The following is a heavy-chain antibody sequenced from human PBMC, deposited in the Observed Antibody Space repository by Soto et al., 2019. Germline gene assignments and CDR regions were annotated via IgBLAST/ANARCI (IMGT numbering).Heavy chain of an antibody. D-gene: IGHD3-3*01. Sequence: LKISCKGSGYNFAGYWIAWVRQMPGKGLELMGIIYPSDSDTRYRPSFQGQVTISADKSISSAYLQWSSLRASDTAMYYCARGGVSTRTFDYWGQGTPVTVSS. CDR1: GYNFAGYW. CDR2: IYPSDSDT. CDR3: ARGGVSTRTFDY. J-gene: IGHJ4*02. V-gene: IGHV5-51*01.